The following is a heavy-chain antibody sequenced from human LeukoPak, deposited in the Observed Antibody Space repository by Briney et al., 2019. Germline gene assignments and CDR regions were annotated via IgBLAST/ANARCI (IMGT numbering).Heavy chain of an antibody. CDR3: ARGEYSSSGINY. D-gene: IGHD6-6*01. Sequence: KASETLSLTCAVSGDSITSSTSYWGWFRQPPGKGLEWIGNIYYSGNTYYNPSLKSRVTISVDTSKNQFSLKLSSVTAADTAVYYCARGEYSSSGINYWGQGTLVTVSS. J-gene: IGHJ4*02. CDR2: IYYSGNT. CDR1: GDSITSSTSY. V-gene: IGHV4-39*01.